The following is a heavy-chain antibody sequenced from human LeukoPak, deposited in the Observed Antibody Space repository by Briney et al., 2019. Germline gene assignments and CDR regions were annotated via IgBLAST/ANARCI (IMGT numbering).Heavy chain of an antibody. Sequence: GGSLRLSCAASGFTFSSYAMHWVRQAPGKGLEWVAVISYDGSNKYYADSVKGRFTISRDNSKNTLYLQMNSLRAEDTAVYYCAKDQVGGSSSDYWGQGTLVTVSS. V-gene: IGHV3-30*04. J-gene: IGHJ4*02. CDR3: AKDQVGGSSSDY. CDR2: ISYDGSNK. D-gene: IGHD3-16*01. CDR1: GFTFSSYA.